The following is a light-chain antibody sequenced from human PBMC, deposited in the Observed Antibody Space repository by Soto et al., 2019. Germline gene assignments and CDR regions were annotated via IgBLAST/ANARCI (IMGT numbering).Light chain of an antibody. CDR3: QQYGGSPFT. CDR2: GAS. J-gene: IGKJ2*01. V-gene: IGKV3-20*01. CDR1: QSIFNNY. Sequence: EIVLTQSPGTLSLSPRERATLSCRASQSIFNNYLAWYQQKPGQAPRLLFYGASFRATGIPDRFSGSGSGTDFPLTISRLEPEDFAVYYCQQYGGSPFTFGQGTRLEIK.